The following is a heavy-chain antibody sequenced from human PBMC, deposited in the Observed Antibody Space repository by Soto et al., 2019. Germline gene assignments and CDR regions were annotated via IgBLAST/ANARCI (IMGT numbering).Heavy chain of an antibody. D-gene: IGHD3-10*01. CDR2: ISSSSSYI. CDR3: ARAFGAAQIDYYYYYGMDV. J-gene: IGHJ6*02. V-gene: IGHV3-21*01. Sequence: GGSLRLSCAASGFTFSSYSMNWVRQAPGKGLEWVSSISSSSSYIYYADSVKGRFTISRDNAKNSLYLQMNSLRAEDTAVYYCARAFGAAQIDYYYYYGMDVWGQGTTVTVSS. CDR1: GFTFSSYS.